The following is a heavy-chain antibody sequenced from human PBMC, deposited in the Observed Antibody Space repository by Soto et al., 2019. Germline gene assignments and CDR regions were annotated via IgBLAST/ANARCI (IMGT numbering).Heavy chain of an antibody. CDR3: AAPHPILTGYYYGMDV. CDR2: IYSGGST. D-gene: IGHD3-9*01. J-gene: IGHJ6*02. CDR1: GFTVSSSY. V-gene: IGHV3-53*01. Sequence: EVQMVESGGGLIQPGGSLRVSCAASGFTVSSSYMSWVRQVPGKGLEWVSVIYSGGSTYYADSVKGRFTISRDNAKNSLYLQMNSLRAEDTAVYYCAAPHPILTGYYYGMDVWGQGTTVTVSS.